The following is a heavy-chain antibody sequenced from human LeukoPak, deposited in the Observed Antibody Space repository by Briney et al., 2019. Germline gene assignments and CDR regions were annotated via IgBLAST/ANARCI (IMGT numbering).Heavy chain of an antibody. CDR1: GYRFTNYW. J-gene: IGHJ4*02. CDR2: IYPGDSDT. V-gene: IGHV5-51*04. Sequence: GESLKISCRGSGYRFTNYWIGWVRQMPGKGLEGVGIIYPGDSDTRYNPSLQGQVTISDEKPISTAYLQWSSLRASDTAHYYCERDLHSSGYFLFDYWGQGTLVTVSS. CDR3: ERDLHSSGYFLFDY. D-gene: IGHD6-19*01.